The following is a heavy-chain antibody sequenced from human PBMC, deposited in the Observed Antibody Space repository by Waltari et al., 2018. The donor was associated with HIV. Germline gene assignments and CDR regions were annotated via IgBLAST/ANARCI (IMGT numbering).Heavy chain of an antibody. D-gene: IGHD3-10*01. J-gene: IGHJ4*02. V-gene: IGHV3-7*04. CDR3: ARGGFYGSGSKVN. CDR1: GFTFSSYW. Sequence: EVQLVESGGGLVQPGGSLRLSCAASGFTFSSYWMSWVRQAPGKGLACVANIKQDGSEKYYVDSVNGRFTISRDNAENSLYLQINSLRAEDTAVYYCARGGFYGSGSKVNWGQGTLVTVSS. CDR2: IKQDGSEK.